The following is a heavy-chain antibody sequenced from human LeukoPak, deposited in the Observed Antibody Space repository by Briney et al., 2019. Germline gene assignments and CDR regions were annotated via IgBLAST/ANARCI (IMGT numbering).Heavy chain of an antibody. J-gene: IGHJ6*03. CDR2: ISTSGSTI. Sequence: GGSLRLSCAASGFTFSSYSMNWVRQAPGKGLEWVSYISTSGSTIYYADSVKGRFTISRDNAKNSLYLQMNSLRAEDTAVYHCARGFYYYYMDVWGKGTTVTVSS. CDR3: ARGFYYYYMDV. V-gene: IGHV3-48*04. CDR1: GFTFSSYS.